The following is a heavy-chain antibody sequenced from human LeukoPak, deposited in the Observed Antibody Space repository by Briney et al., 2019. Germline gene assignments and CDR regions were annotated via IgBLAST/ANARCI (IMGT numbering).Heavy chain of an antibody. CDR3: ARVXDWTYAADY. CDR1: GGSISSDRFY. J-gene: IGHJ4*02. V-gene: IGHV4-61*02. CDR2: IKGSIT. Sequence: PSETLSLTCTVSGGSISSDRFYWTWVRQPAGKGLEWIGRIKGSITNYNPSLKSRVNISVDTSTNQFSLKLNSLTAADTAVYYCARVXDWTYAADYWGQGTLVTVSS. D-gene: IGHD3/OR15-3a*01.